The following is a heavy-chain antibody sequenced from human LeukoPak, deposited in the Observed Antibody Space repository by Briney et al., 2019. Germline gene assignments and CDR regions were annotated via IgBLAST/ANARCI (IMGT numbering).Heavy chain of an antibody. CDR1: GGSLRGYS. CDR2: INHSGST. J-gene: IGHJ5*02. D-gene: IGHD3-9*01. Sequence: SETLSLTCAVYGGSLRGYSWTWIRQSPGKGLQWIGEINHSGSTNYNPSLKSRVTISVDTSKNQFSLKLSSVTAADTAVYYCARASGLYYDILTGPNWFDPWGQGTLVTVSS. V-gene: IGHV4-34*01. CDR3: ARASGLYYDILTGPNWFDP.